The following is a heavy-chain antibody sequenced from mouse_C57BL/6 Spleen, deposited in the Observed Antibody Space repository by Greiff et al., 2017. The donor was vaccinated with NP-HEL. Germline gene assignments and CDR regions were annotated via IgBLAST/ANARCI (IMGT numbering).Heavy chain of an antibody. CDR3: ARGRASTMVTTWYFDV. CDR2: IYPRSGNT. CDR1: GYTFTSYG. D-gene: IGHD2-2*01. V-gene: IGHV1-81*01. Sequence: VKLMESGAELARPGASVKLSCKASGYTFTSYGISWVKQRTGQGLEWIGEIYPRSGNTYYNEKFKGKATLTADKSSSTAYMELRSLTSEDSAVYFCARGRASTMVTTWYFDVWGTGTTVTVSS. J-gene: IGHJ1*03.